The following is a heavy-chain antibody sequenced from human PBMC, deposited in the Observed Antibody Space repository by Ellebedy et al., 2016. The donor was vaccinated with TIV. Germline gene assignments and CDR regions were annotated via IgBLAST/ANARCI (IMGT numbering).Heavy chain of an antibody. CDR1: GGSINNTNSY. D-gene: IGHD3-22*01. CDR3: AREVDDSSGRTRRHFDY. Sequence: MPGGSLRLSCTVSGGSINNTNSYWGWVRQPPGKGLEWIGAIFYTGKTYYNPSLKSRVTISVDTSKNQFSLKLSSVTAADTAIYYCAREVDDSSGRTRRHFDYWGRGTLVTVSS. CDR2: IFYTGKT. J-gene: IGHJ4*02. V-gene: IGHV4-39*07.